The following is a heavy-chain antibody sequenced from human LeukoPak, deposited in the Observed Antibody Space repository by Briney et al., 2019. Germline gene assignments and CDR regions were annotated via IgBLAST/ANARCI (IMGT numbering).Heavy chain of an antibody. D-gene: IGHD6-13*01. J-gene: IGHJ4*02. Sequence: GGSLRLSCAASGFPFSSYYMNWIRQAPGKGLEWISYISGNGDTVEYADSVKGRFAISRDNANNSLFLQMNSLRTDDTAIYYCGRARGSTALRGDYWGQGTRVLVSS. CDR1: GFPFSSYY. V-gene: IGHV3-11*01. CDR2: ISGNGDTV. CDR3: GRARGSTALRGDY.